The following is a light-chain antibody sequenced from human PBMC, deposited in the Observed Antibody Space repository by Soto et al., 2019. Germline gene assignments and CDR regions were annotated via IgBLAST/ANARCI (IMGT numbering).Light chain of an antibody. V-gene: IGKV3-20*01. CDR2: AAS. CDR3: QQYGSSGGIT. Sequence: DIVLTRCAGTLYSSPGERATLSWGASQTVINNQLAWYQQTPGQAPRLLLYAASSRATGIPDRLSGSGSATDLTPTITRLEPEDSAMYYCQQYGSSGGITFGHGTRLEIK. CDR1: QTVINNQ. J-gene: IGKJ5*01.